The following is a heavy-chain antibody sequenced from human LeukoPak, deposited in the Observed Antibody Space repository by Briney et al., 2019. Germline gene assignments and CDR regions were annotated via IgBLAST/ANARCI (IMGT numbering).Heavy chain of an antibody. Sequence: GGSLRLSCAASGFTFSSYAMSWVRQAPGKGLEWVSAISGSGDSTYYGDSVKGRFTISRDNSKNTLYLQMNSLRAEDTAVYYCAKTCPLDSSSWSHGDYWGQGTLVTVSS. CDR2: ISGSGDST. CDR1: GFTFSSYA. CDR3: AKTCPLDSSSWSHGDY. V-gene: IGHV3-23*01. J-gene: IGHJ4*02. D-gene: IGHD6-13*01.